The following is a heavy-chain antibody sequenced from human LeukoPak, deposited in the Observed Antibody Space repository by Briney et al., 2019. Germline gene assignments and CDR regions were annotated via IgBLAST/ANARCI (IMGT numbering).Heavy chain of an antibody. CDR3: ARESGYHGSGFDP. J-gene: IGHJ5*02. Sequence: PGGSLRLSCEASRLSFSSYWMHWVRQAPGKGLVWVSRINTDGSSTSYAESVKGRFTISRDNAKNTLYLQMNSLRDEDTAVYYCARESGYHGSGFDPWGQGTLVTVSS. D-gene: IGHD3-10*01. CDR2: INTDGSST. V-gene: IGHV3-74*01. CDR1: RLSFSSYW.